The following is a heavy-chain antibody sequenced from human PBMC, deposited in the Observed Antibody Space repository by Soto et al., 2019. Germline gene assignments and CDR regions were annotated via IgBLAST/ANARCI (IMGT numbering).Heavy chain of an antibody. CDR1: GFTFSSYA. CDR2: ISGSGGST. V-gene: IGHV3-23*01. J-gene: IGHJ4*02. Sequence: PACSLRLACASCGFTFSSYAMSWVRQAPGKGLEWVSAISGSGGSTYYADSVKGRFTISRDNSKNTLYLQMNSLRAEDTAVYYCAKVGSGYWGQGTLVTVSS. CDR3: AKVGSGY. D-gene: IGHD2-15*01.